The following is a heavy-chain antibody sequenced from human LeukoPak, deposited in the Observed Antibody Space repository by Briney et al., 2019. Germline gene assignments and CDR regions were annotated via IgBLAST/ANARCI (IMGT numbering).Heavy chain of an antibody. CDR1: GYTFTSYY. CDR2: IHPNTGNP. J-gene: IGHJ4*02. V-gene: IGHV7-4-1*02. D-gene: IGHD3-22*01. CDR3: ASNYYDSSGYNDY. Sequence: ASVKVSCKASGYTFTSYYMHWVRQAPGQGLEWMGWIHPNTGNPTYAQGFTGRFVFSLDTSVGTTYLQISSLKAEDTAVYYCASNYYDSSGYNDYWGQGTLVTVSS.